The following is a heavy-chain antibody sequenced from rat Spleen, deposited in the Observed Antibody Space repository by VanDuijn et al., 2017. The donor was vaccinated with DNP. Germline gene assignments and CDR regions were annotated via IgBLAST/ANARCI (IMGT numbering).Heavy chain of an antibody. D-gene: IGHD1-12*01. Sequence: EVLLVESDGGLVQPGRSLKLSCAVSGFTFSDYYMAWVRQAPAKGLEWVATLSYNGGTPYYRDSVKDRFTISRDNAQSTLYLQMDSLRSEDTATYYCARHRTIMPYYYAMDAWGQGASVTVSS. J-gene: IGHJ4*01. CDR1: GFTFSDYY. CDR2: LSYNGGTP. CDR3: ARHRTIMPYYYAMDA. V-gene: IGHV5-7*01.